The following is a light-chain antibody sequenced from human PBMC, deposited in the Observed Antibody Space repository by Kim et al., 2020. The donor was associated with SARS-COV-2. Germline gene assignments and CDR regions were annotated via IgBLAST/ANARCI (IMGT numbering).Light chain of an antibody. CDR3: QQYGSSPPYS. V-gene: IGKV3-20*01. CDR1: QGVGSSY. Sequence: GARPPFSCRASQGVGSSYLAWYQQKPGQAPRLLIYGASSRATGIPDRFSGSGSGTDFTLTISRLEPEDFAVYYCQQYGSSPPYSFGQGTKLEI. CDR2: GAS. J-gene: IGKJ2*03.